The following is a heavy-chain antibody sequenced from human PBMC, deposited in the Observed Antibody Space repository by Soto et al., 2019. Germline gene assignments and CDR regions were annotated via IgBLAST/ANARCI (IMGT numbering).Heavy chain of an antibody. Sequence: QVQLVESGGGVVQPGRSLRLSCAASGFTFSSYAMHWVRQAPGKGLEWVAVISYDGSNKYYADSVKGRFTISRDNSKNTLYLQMNSLRAEDTAVYYCARELVNYYDSSGYYLGGGAFDIWGQGTMVTVSS. CDR1: GFTFSSYA. CDR2: ISYDGSNK. J-gene: IGHJ3*02. V-gene: IGHV3-30-3*01. D-gene: IGHD3-22*01. CDR3: ARELVNYYDSSGYYLGGGAFDI.